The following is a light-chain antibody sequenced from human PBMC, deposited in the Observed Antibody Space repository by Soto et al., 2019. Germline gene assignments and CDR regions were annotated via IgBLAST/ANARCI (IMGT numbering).Light chain of an antibody. CDR3: QQYNSFSKT. V-gene: IGKV1-5*01. CDR2: AAS. CDR1: QSIAYW. Sequence: DIQMTQSPSRLSASVGDRVTITCRASQSIAYWLAWYQQKPGKAPNLLIYAASTLETGVPSRFSGSGYGTEFTLTTASLQPDDSATYYCQQYNSFSKTFGRGTKVDIK. J-gene: IGKJ1*01.